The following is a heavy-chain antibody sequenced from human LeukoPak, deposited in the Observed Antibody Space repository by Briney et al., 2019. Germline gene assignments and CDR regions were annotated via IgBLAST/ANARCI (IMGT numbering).Heavy chain of an antibody. CDR2: ISWNSGSI. J-gene: IGHJ4*02. CDR1: GFTFDDYA. D-gene: IGHD3-10*01. V-gene: IGHV3-9*01. Sequence: GRSLRLSCAASGFTFDDYAMHWVRQAPGKGLEWVSGISWNSGSIGYAYSVKGRFTISRDNAKNSLYLQMNSLRAEDTALYYCAKDMTRNYYGSGSYYYWGQGTLVTVSS. CDR3: AKDMTRNYYGSGSYYY.